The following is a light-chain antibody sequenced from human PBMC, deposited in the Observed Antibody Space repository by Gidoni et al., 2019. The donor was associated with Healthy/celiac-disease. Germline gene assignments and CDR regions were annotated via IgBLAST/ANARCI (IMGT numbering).Light chain of an antibody. Sequence: IVLTQSPGTLSLSPGERATLSFRASQSVSSSYLAWYQQKPGQAPRLLIYGASSRATGIPDRFSGSGSGTDFTLTISRLEPEDFAVYYCQQYGSSPRFTFGPGTKVDIK. CDR1: QSVSSSY. V-gene: IGKV3-20*01. J-gene: IGKJ3*01. CDR2: GAS. CDR3: QQYGSSPRFT.